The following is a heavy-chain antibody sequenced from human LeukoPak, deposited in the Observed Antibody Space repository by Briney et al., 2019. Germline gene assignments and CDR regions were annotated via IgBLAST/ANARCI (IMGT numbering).Heavy chain of an antibody. CDR3: ARDEVYYDSSGYYYGYFDY. CDR2: IYSGGST. V-gene: IGHV3-53*01. CDR1: GFTVSSNY. J-gene: IGHJ4*02. D-gene: IGHD3-22*01. Sequence: GGSLRLSCAASGFTVSSNYMSWVRQAPGKGLEWVSVIYSGGSTYYADSVKGRCTISRDNSKNTLYLQMNSLRAEDTAVYYCARDEVYYDSSGYYYGYFDYWGQGTLVTVSS.